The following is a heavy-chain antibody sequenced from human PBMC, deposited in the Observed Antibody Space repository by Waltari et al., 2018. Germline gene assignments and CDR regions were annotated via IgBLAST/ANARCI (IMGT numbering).Heavy chain of an antibody. D-gene: IGHD3-3*01. V-gene: IGHV1-69*14. CDR2: IIPMFGTA. J-gene: IGHJ6*03. CDR3: ARDGDFWSGYYTDYYYYYMDV. CDR1: GGTFSSYA. Sequence: QVQLVQSGAEVKKPGSSVKVSCKASGGTFSSYAISWVRQAPGQGLEWMGGIIPMFGTANYAQKFQGRVTITADKSTSTAYMELSSLRSEDTTVYYCARDGDFWSGYYTDYYYYYMDVWGKGTTVTVSS.